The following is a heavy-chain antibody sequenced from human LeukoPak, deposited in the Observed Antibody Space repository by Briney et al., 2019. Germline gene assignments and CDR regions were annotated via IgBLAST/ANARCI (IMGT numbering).Heavy chain of an antibody. Sequence: SETLSLTCTVSGYSISMGYYWGWIRQPPGKGLEWIGSIYHSGSTYYNPSLKSRVSISVDTSKNQFSLKLSSVTAADTAVYYCAIAAKVDYFDYWGQGTLVTVSS. CDR3: AIAAKVDYFDY. CDR1: GYSISMGYY. CDR2: IYHSGST. J-gene: IGHJ4*02. V-gene: IGHV4-38-2*02. D-gene: IGHD2-15*01.